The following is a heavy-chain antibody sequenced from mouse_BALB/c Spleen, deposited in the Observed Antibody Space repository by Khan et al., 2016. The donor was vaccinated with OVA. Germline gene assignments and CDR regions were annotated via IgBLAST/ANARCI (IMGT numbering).Heavy chain of an antibody. Sequence: VQLQESGPGLVAPSQSLSITCTVSGFSLTSYSVHWVRQPPGKGLEWLGVIWADGGTNYNSALMSRLSITKDNSKSQVFLKMNSLQTDDTAIDYCARRDDGYPEWCFDVWGAGTTVTVSS. CDR1: GFSLTSYS. D-gene: IGHD2-3*01. CDR2: IWADGGT. V-gene: IGHV2-9*02. J-gene: IGHJ1*01. CDR3: ARRDDGYPEWCFDV.